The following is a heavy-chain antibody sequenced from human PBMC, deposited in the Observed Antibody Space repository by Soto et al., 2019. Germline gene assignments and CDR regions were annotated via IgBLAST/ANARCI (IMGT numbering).Heavy chain of an antibody. D-gene: IGHD3-22*01. V-gene: IGHV4-30-4*01. J-gene: IGHJ4*02. CDR3: ARGGYYYDHSGTLSD. Sequence: PSETLSLTCTVSGGSISSGDYYWSLILQPPGTGLEWIGYIYSSGTTYYSPSLKSRVTISMDTSENQFSLKLSSVTAADTAFYLCARGGYYYDHSGTLSDWGQGTLVTVSS. CDR2: IYSSGTT. CDR1: GGSISSGDYY.